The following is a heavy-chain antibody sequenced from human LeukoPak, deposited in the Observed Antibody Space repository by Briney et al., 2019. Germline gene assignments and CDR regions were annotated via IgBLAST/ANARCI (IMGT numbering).Heavy chain of an antibody. Sequence: PGGSLRLSCAASGFTFSSYSMNWVRQAPGKGLEWVSSISSSSSYIYYADSVKGGFTISRDNAKNSLYLQMNSLRAEDTAVYYCHGSGSYYYYYGMDVWGQGTTVPVSS. CDR3: HGSGSYYYYYGMDV. D-gene: IGHD3-10*01. V-gene: IGHV3-21*01. CDR1: GFTFSSYS. J-gene: IGHJ6*02. CDR2: ISSSSSYI.